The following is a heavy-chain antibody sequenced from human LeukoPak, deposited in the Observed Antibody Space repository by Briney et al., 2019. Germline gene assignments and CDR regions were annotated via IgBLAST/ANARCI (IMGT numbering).Heavy chain of an antibody. CDR3: ARSNLDQLLSPMDV. J-gene: IGHJ6*03. Sequence: SETLSLTCAVYGGSFSGYYWSWIRQPPGKGLEWIGEINHSGSTNYNPSPKSRVTISVDTSKNQFSLKLSSVTAADTAVYYCARSNLDQLLSPMDVWGKGTTVTVSS. V-gene: IGHV4-34*01. CDR2: INHSGST. CDR1: GGSFSGYY. D-gene: IGHD2-2*01.